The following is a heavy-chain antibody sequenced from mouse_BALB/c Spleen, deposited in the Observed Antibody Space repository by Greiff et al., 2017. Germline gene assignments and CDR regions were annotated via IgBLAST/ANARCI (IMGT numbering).Heavy chain of an antibody. V-gene: IGHV1-80*01. D-gene: IGHD1-1*01. J-gene: IGHJ2*01. CDR2: IYPGDGDT. Sequence: QVQLQQSGAELVRPGSSVKISCKASGYAFSSYWMNWVKQRPGQGLEWIGQIYPGDGDTNYNGKFKGKATLTADKSSSTAYMQLSSLTSEDSAVYCCAKEVYGSFFDYWGQGTTLTVSS. CDR3: AKEVYGSFFDY. CDR1: GYAFSSYW.